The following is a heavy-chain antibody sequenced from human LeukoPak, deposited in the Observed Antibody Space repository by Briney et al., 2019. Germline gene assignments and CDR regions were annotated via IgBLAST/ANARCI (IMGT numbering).Heavy chain of an antibody. V-gene: IGHV1-24*01. D-gene: IGHD6-19*01. CDR3: ATGPIAVAGTFDY. CDR1: GYTLTELS. J-gene: IGHJ4*02. Sequence: ASVKVSCKVSGYTLTELSMHWVRQAPGKGLEWMGGFDPEDGETIYAQKFQGRVTMTEDTSTDTAYMELCSLRSEDTAVYYCATGPIAVAGTFDYWGQGTLVTVSS. CDR2: FDPEDGET.